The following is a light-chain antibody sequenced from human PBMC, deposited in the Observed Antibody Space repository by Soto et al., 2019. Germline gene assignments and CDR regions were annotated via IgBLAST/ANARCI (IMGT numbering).Light chain of an antibody. CDR1: QDIRTF. Sequence: DLQMTQFPSSLSASVGDRVTITCRASQDIRTFLAWYQQRPGKVPKLLIYAASTLQSGVPSRFSGSGSGTDFTLIISSLQPEDVANYYCQKYNIAPWTFGHGTRVEI. V-gene: IGKV1-27*01. J-gene: IGKJ1*01. CDR3: QKYNIAPWT. CDR2: AAS.